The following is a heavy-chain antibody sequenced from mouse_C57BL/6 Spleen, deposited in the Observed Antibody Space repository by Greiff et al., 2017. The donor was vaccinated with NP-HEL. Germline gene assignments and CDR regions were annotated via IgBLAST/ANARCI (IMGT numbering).Heavy chain of an antibody. CDR2: IDPEDGDT. Sequence: VHVKQSGAELVRPGASVKLSCTASGFNIKDYYMHWVKQRPEQGLEWIGRIDPEDGDTEYAPKFQGKATMTADTSSNTAYLQLSSLTSEDTAVYYCTTRAGSSGYGFDYWGQGTTLTVSS. V-gene: IGHV14-1*01. CDR3: TTRAGSSGYGFDY. CDR1: GFNIKDYY. D-gene: IGHD3-2*02. J-gene: IGHJ2*01.